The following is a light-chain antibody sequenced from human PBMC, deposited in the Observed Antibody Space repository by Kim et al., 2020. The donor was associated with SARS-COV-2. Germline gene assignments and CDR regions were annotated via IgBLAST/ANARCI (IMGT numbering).Light chain of an antibody. CDR3: QQYYSTPLT. CDR1: RSVLYSSNNKNY. Sequence: DIVMTQSPDSLAVSLGERATINCKSSRSVLYSSNNKNYLAWYQQKPGQPPNLLIYWASTRESGVPDRFSGSGSGTDFTLTISSLQAEDVAVYYCQQYYSTPLTFGGGTKVDIK. CDR2: WAS. V-gene: IGKV4-1*01. J-gene: IGKJ4*01.